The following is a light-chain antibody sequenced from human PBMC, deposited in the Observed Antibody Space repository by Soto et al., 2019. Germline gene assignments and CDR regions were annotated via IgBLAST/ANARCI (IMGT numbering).Light chain of an antibody. CDR3: SSYACTNSYV. Sequence: QSVLTQPPSASGSPGQSVSFSCIGTRSDIGGYDYVSWYQQHPGKAPKLMIYEVTKRPSGVPDRFSGSKSGNTAYLTVSGLQADDEADYYCSSYACTNSYVFGTGTKV. V-gene: IGLV2-8*01. J-gene: IGLJ1*01. CDR1: RSDIGGYDY. CDR2: EVT.